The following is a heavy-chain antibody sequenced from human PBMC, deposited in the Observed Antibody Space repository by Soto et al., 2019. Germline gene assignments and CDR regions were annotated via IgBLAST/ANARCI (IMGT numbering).Heavy chain of an antibody. CDR3: AKDEGRWLSYLDL. CDR2: ITDDCSGK. Sequence: QAQLVESGGGAVQPGTSLRLSCAASELSFSTYGMHWVRQAPGKGPEWVAVITDDCSGKWYADSVKGRFTISRDNSENTLYLQMNSLRPEDSALYYCAKDEGRWLSYLDLWGRGTLVIVSS. J-gene: IGHJ2*01. CDR1: ELSFSTYG. V-gene: IGHV3-30*18. D-gene: IGHD5-12*01.